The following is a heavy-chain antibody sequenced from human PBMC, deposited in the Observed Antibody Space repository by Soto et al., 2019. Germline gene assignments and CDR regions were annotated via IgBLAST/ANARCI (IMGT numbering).Heavy chain of an antibody. CDR1: GSTFSSYA. J-gene: IGHJ4*02. CDR2: ISYDGSNK. Sequence: LRLSCAASGSTFSSYAIHWVRQAPGKGLEWVAVISYDGSNKYYADPVKGQFTISRDNSKNTLYLQMNSMRAEDTAVYYCARDQGYSGYDGYFDYWGQGTLVTVSS. D-gene: IGHD5-12*01. V-gene: IGHV3-30-3*01. CDR3: ARDQGYSGYDGYFDY.